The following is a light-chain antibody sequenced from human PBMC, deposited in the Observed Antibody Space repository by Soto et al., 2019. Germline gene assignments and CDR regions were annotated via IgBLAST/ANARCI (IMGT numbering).Light chain of an antibody. CDR2: GAS. Sequence: VLTQSPATLSVSPGERATLSCRASRSVATNLAWYQQRPGQAPRLLIYGASKRAIGLPARFSGSGSGTDFTLTISSLEPEDFAVYYCQQRSSWPRITFGQGTRLEIK. CDR3: QQRSSWPRIT. CDR1: RSVATN. V-gene: IGKV3-11*01. J-gene: IGKJ5*01.